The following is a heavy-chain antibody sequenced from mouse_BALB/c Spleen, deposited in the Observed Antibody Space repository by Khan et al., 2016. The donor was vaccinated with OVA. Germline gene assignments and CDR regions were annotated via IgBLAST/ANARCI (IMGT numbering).Heavy chain of an antibody. J-gene: IGHJ3*01. V-gene: IGHV1-9*01. Sequence: QVQLKQSGAELMKPGASVKISCKATGYKFSSYWIEWVKQRPGHGLEWIGGILPGSDNTNYNEKFKGKATFTADSSSNTAYMQLSSLTSEDSAVYYCAPYYYGSSAWFAYWGQGTLVTVSA. CDR1: GYKFSSYW. CDR3: APYYYGSSAWFAY. CDR2: ILPGSDNT. D-gene: IGHD1-1*01.